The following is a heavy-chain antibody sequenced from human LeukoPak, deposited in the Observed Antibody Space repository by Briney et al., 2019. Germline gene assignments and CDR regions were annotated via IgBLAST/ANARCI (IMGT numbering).Heavy chain of an antibody. Sequence: SEALSLTCTVPGGSISSYYWSLIRQPPGKRLEWIGYIYYSGSTNYNPSLKSRVTISVDTSKNQFSLKLSSVTAADTAVYHCARGGGMGHYYYYMDVWGKGTTVTISS. D-gene: IGHD5-24*01. J-gene: IGHJ6*03. CDR2: IYYSGST. V-gene: IGHV4-59*01. CDR1: GGSISSYY. CDR3: ARGGGMGHYYYYMDV.